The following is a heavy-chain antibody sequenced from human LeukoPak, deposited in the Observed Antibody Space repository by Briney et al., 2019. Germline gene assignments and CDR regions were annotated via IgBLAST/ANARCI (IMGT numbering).Heavy chain of an antibody. CDR1: GFTFSSYA. CDR2: ISYVGSNK. D-gene: IGHD6-13*01. V-gene: IGHV3-30*04. J-gene: IGHJ4*02. Sequence: GGSLRLSCAASGFTFSSYAMHWVRQAPGKGLEWVAVISYVGSNKYYADSVKGRFTISRDNSKNTLYLQMNSLRAEDTVVYYCAGGGGGRAAAVGYWGQGTLVTVPS. CDR3: AGGGGGRAAAVGY.